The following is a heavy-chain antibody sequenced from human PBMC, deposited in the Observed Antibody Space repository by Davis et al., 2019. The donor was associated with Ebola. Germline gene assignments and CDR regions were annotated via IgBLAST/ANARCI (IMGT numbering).Heavy chain of an antibody. D-gene: IGHD6-19*01. CDR3: ATTQWLREFDN. Sequence: GESLKISCTASGFTVSSNHMSWVRQAPGKGLEWVSVIYDQSTAYADAVRGRFIIPRDKSNNTLYLEMSSLRVDDTAVYYCATTQWLREFDNWGQGTLVTVSS. CDR2: IYDQST. V-gene: IGHV3-53*05. CDR1: GFTVSSNH. J-gene: IGHJ4*02.